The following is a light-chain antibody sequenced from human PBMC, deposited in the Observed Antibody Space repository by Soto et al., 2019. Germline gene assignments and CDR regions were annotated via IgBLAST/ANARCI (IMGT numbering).Light chain of an antibody. J-gene: IGKJ5*01. CDR1: QNINSIY. Sequence: ETVMTQSPGTLSVSTGERATLTCTASQNINSIYLAWYQQKGGQAPRLLIHGASSRATGIPDRFSGSGSGTDFTLTISRLEPEDFAVYFCQQYGNSPITFGQGTRLEI. V-gene: IGKV3-20*01. CDR2: GAS. CDR3: QQYGNSPIT.